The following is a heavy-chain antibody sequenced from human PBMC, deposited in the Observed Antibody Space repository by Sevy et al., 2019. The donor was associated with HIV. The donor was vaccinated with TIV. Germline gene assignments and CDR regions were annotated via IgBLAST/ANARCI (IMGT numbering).Heavy chain of an antibody. D-gene: IGHD6-13*01. CDR2: TRNKANSYTT. V-gene: IGHV3-72*01. J-gene: IGHJ3*02. CDR1: GFTFSDHY. Sequence: GGSLRLSCAASGFTFSDHYMDWVRQAPGKGLEWVDRTRNKANSYTTEYAASVKGRFTISRDDSKNSLYLQMNSLKTEDTAVYYCAREREGYSSSWYSGSAFDIWGQGTMVTVSS. CDR3: AREREGYSSSWYSGSAFDI.